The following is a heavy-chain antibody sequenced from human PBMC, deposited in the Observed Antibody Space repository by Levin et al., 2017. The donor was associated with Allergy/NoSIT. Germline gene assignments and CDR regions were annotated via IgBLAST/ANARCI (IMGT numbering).Heavy chain of an antibody. V-gene: IGHV3-48*01. J-gene: IGHJ4*02. CDR3: AREDASGSNLY. Sequence: GWSLRLSCTASGFTFSGYSMNWVRQAPGKGLEWVSYVSSSSNTKYYADSVKGRFTIFRDNVKNSLYLQMNSLRAEDTGVYYCAREDASGSNLYWGQGTLVTVSS. CDR1: GFTFSGYS. D-gene: IGHD3-10*01. CDR2: VSSSSNTK.